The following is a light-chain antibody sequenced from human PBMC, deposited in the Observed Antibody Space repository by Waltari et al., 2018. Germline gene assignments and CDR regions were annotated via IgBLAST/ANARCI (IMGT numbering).Light chain of an antibody. CDR2: VAS. J-gene: IGKJ1*01. CDR3: IQPLHTPPT. V-gene: IGKV2-28*01. CDR1: QSLLHSNGYNY. Sequence: DIVMTQSPLSLPVTPGEPASISCRSSQSLLHSNGYNYLDWYVQKPGQSPQLLIYVASNRASGVPDRFSSSGSGTDFTLKISRVEAEDVGIYYCIQPLHTPPTFGQGTKLEIK.